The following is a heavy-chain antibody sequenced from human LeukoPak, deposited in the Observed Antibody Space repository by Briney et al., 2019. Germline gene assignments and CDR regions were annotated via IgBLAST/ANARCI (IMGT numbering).Heavy chain of an antibody. J-gene: IGHJ6*03. CDR2: INPNSGGT. V-gene: IGHV1-2*02. Sequence: ASVKVSCKASGYTFTGYYMHWVRQAPGQGLEWMGWINPNSGGTNYAQKFQGRVTMTRDTSISTAYMELSRLRSDDTAVYYCARVRYSNYYYYYYMDVWGKGTTVTVSS. CDR1: GYTFTGYY. D-gene: IGHD4-11*01. CDR3: ARVRYSNYYYYYYMDV.